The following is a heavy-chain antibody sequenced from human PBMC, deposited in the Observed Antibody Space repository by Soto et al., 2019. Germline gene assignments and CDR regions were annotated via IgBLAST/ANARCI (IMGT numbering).Heavy chain of an antibody. D-gene: IGHD3-16*01. CDR2: INHSGST. Sequence: PSETLSLTCAVYGGSFSGYYWTWIRQPPWKWLEWIGEINHSGSTNYNPSLKSRVTISVDTSKNQFSLKLSSVTAADTAVYYCARARGVKPRHYYYYGMDVWGQGTTVTVSS. CDR3: ARARGVKPRHYYYYGMDV. CDR1: GGSFSGYY. J-gene: IGHJ6*02. V-gene: IGHV4-34*01.